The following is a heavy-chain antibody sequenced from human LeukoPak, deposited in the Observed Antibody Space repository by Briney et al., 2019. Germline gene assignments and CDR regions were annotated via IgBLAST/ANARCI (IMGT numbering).Heavy chain of an antibody. V-gene: IGHV3-23*01. CDR2: ITGSGSST. CDR3: ARGVEPLAANTLAY. Sequence: ETGGSLRLSCAASGFTFSSSAMSWARQAPGKGLEWVSTITGSGSSTYSADSVKGRFTISRDNSKNTLYLQMNSLSAEDTAVYYCARGVEPLAANTLAYWGQGTLVTVSS. J-gene: IGHJ4*02. CDR1: GFTFSSSA. D-gene: IGHD1-14*01.